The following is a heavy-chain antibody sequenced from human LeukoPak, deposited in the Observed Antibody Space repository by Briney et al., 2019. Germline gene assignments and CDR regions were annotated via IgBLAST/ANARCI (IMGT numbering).Heavy chain of an antibody. Sequence: GGSLRLSCAASGFTFSSAWMSWVRQAPGQGLEWLGRIKTKTDGGTTDYAAPVKGRFTISRDDSKDTLYPQMNSLKSDDTAVYYCANIFGGNSHRSDYWGQGTLVTVSS. CDR3: ANIFGGNSHRSDY. CDR2: IKTKTDGGTT. J-gene: IGHJ4*02. CDR1: GFTFSSAW. D-gene: IGHD4-23*01. V-gene: IGHV3-15*01.